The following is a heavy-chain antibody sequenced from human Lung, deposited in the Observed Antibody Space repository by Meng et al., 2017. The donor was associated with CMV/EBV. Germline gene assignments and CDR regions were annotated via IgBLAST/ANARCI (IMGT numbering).Heavy chain of an antibody. CDR1: GYTFTGYY. J-gene: IGHJ4*02. D-gene: IGHD1-26*01. CDR3: ARTLSDRWDEGLDI. CDR2: INPNSGGT. Sequence: ASVKVSCKASGYTFTGYYMHWVRQAPGQGLEWMGWINPNSGGTNYAQKFQGRVTLTRDTSIRTAYMDLGRLRSDDTAVYYCARTLSDRWDEGLDIWGQGTMVIVSS. V-gene: IGHV1-2*02.